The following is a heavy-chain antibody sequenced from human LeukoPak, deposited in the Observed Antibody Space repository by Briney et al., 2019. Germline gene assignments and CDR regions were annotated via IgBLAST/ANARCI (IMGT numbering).Heavy chain of an antibody. CDR3: ARSLRVRGVPDYMDV. CDR2: IRNDGSNK. V-gene: IGHV3-30*02. D-gene: IGHD3-10*01. J-gene: IGHJ6*03. Sequence: GGSLRLSCAASGFSLSNYNMHWVRQAPGKGLEWVAFIRNDGSNKYYADSVKGRFTISRDNSKNMLYLQMNSLGAEDTAVYYCARSLRVRGVPDYMDVWGKGTTVTISS. CDR1: GFSLSNYN.